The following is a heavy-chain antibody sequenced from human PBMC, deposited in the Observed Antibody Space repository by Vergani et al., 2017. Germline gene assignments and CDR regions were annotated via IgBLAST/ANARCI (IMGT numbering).Heavy chain of an antibody. V-gene: IGHV4-31*03. CDR1: GGSISSGDYY. D-gene: IGHD2-2*01. J-gene: IGHJ5*02. CDR3: AWRSSSCYFDI. CDR2: IYSTGST. Sequence: QLHLQESGPGLVKPSETLSLTCTVSGGSISSGDYYWNWIRQHPGKGLEWIGYIYSTGSTHHNPSLRRRINMSVDTSKNQFSLTLSSVTAADTAMYYCAWRSSSCYFDIWGQGTLVTVSS.